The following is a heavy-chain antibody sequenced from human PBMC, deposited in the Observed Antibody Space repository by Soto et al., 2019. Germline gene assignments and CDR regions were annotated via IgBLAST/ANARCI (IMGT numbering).Heavy chain of an antibody. Sequence: GGSLRLSCAASGFTFSSYAMNWVRQVPGKGLEWVSGISGGGGRTYYADSVQGRFIISRDNSKNTLYLQMNSLRVEDTAVYHCAKDLRDIVVVVPTTMDWGRGTMVTVSS. CDR2: ISGGGGRT. CDR1: GFTFSSYA. V-gene: IGHV3-23*01. D-gene: IGHD2-15*01. J-gene: IGHJ3*01. CDR3: AKDLRDIVVVVPTTMD.